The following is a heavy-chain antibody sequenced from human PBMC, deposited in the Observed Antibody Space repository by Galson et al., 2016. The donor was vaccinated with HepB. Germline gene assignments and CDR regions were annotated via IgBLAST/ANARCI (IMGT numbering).Heavy chain of an antibody. J-gene: IGHJ4*02. CDR1: GFTFNTYP. D-gene: IGHD7-27*01. CDR2: IGVNTHVK. Sequence: SLRLSCAASGFTFNTYPMNWVRQAPGKGLEWISYIGVNTHVKYYADSVKGRFTISRDNAKNSLYLEMNSLIAEDTAVYYCARDRPNWAIDYWGQGNLVTASS. CDR3: ARDRPNWAIDY. V-gene: IGHV3-48*01.